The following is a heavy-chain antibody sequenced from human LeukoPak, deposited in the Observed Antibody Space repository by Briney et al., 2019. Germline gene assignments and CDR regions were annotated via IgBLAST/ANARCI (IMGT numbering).Heavy chain of an antibody. CDR1: GGSISSYY. CDR2: ISYSGST. V-gene: IGHV4-59*08. Sequence: PSETLSLTCTVSGGSISSYYWSWIRQPPGKGLEWIGYISYSGSTNYNPSLKSRVTISVDTSKNQFSLELTFVTAADTAVYYCARHSICFDPWGQGTLVTVSS. J-gene: IGHJ5*02. CDR3: ARHSICFDP.